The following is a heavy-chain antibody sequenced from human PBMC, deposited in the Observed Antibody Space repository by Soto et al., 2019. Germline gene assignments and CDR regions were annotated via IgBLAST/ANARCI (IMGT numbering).Heavy chain of an antibody. V-gene: IGHV1-18*01. Sequence: ASVKVSCKASGYTFTSYGISWVRQAPGQGLEWMGWISAYNGNTNYAQKLQGRVTMTTDTSTSTAYMELRSLRSDDTAVYYCARDYDFWSGYSPPEYYFDYWGQGTQVTVSS. J-gene: IGHJ4*02. CDR3: ARDYDFWSGYSPPEYYFDY. D-gene: IGHD3-3*01. CDR1: GYTFTSYG. CDR2: ISAYNGNT.